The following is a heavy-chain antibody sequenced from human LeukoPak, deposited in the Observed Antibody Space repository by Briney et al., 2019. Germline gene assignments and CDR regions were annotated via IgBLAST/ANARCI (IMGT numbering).Heavy chain of an antibody. V-gene: IGHV3-23*01. CDR1: GFTFNNYA. J-gene: IGHJ4*02. CDR2: ISGYGGTT. CDR3: AKVRVGTAHYDY. D-gene: IGHD2-15*01. Sequence: GGSLRLSCAASGFTFNNYAMSWVRQAPGKGLEWVSDISGYGGTTYYADSVKGRFTISRDNSKNTLYLQMNSLRPEDTAVYYCAKVRVGTAHYDYWGQGTLVTVSS.